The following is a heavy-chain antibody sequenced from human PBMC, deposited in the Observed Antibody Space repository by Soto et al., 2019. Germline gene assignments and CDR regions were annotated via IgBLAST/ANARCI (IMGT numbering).Heavy chain of an antibody. D-gene: IGHD3-3*01. J-gene: IGHJ3*02. V-gene: IGHV1-18*04. CDR2: ISAYNGNT. Sequence: SGKVSCKPTPYAFTRYGISRMRQAPGQGLEWMGWISAYNGNTNYAQKLQCRVTMTTDTSTSTAYMELRSLRSDDTAVYYCARDPRGITIFGVVIHHDAFDIWGQGKMVTVSS. CDR3: ARDPRGITIFGVVIHHDAFDI. CDR1: PYAFTRYG.